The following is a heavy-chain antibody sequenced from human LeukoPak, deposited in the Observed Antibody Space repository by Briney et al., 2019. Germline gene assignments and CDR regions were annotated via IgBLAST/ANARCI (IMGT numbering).Heavy chain of an antibody. D-gene: IGHD3-9*01. CDR2: IYYSGST. J-gene: IGHJ5*02. Sequence: SETLSLTCTVSGGSISSSSYYWGWIRQPPGKGLEWIGSIYYSGSTYYNPSLKSRVTISVDTSKDQFSLKLSSVTAADTAVYYCARYYDILTGYYPHSWFDPWGQGTLVTVSS. CDR3: ARYYDILTGYYPHSWFDP. V-gene: IGHV4-39*07. CDR1: GGSISSSSYY.